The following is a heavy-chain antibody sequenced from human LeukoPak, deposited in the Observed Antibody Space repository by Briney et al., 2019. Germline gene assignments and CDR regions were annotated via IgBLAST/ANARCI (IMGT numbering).Heavy chain of an antibody. Sequence: GGSLRLSCAASGFTFSSYAMSWVRQAPGKGLEWVSAISGSGGSTYYADSVKGRFTIARDNSKNTLYLQMNSLRAEDTAAYYCAKLSPRYSGSKHAFDIWGQGTMVTVSS. V-gene: IGHV3-23*01. CDR2: ISGSGGST. J-gene: IGHJ3*02. CDR1: GFTFSSYA. CDR3: AKLSPRYSGSKHAFDI. D-gene: IGHD1-26*01.